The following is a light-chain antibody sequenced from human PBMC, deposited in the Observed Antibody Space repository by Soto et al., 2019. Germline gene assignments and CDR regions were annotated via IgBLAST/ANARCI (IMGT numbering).Light chain of an antibody. J-gene: IGLJ2*01. CDR1: GSNIGSNA. V-gene: IGLV1-44*01. Sequence: QPVLTQPPSASETPGQRVTISCSGSGSNIGSNAVNWYQQLPGTAPKLLIYYNDQRPSGVPDRFSGSKSGTSASLAISGLQSEDEADYYCAAWDDSLNGRVFGGGTKLTVL. CDR3: AAWDDSLNGRV. CDR2: YND.